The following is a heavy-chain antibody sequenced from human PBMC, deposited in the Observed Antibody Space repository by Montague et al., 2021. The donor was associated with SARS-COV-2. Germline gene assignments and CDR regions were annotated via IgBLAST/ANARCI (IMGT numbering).Heavy chain of an antibody. CDR3: ARNRLSVFDF. CDR2: XDWTHDQ. V-gene: IGHV2-70*20. Sequence: PELVKPTQTLTLTCSFSGFSLTTPGVSVGWVRQPPGRALEWLALXDWTHDQYYSRSLGTRLTISPGTSKSQVVLTLTNVDTVDTATYYCARNRLSVFDFWGQGTLVTVPS. J-gene: IGHJ4*02. D-gene: IGHD2/OR15-2a*01. CDR1: GFSLTTPGVS.